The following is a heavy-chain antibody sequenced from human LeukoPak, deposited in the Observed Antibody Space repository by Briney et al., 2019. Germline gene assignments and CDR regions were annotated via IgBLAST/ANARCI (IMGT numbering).Heavy chain of an antibody. D-gene: IGHD3-3*01. CDR2: ISAYNGNT. J-gene: IGHJ4*02. V-gene: IGHV1-18*01. CDR1: GYTFTSYG. CDR3: ARVDRHFWSGYYGFDY. Sequence: ASVKVSFKASGYTFTSYGISWVRQAPGQGLEWMGWISAYNGNTNHAQKLQGRVTMTTDTSTSTAYMELRSLRSDDTAVYYCARVDRHFWSGYYGFDYWGQGTLVTVSS.